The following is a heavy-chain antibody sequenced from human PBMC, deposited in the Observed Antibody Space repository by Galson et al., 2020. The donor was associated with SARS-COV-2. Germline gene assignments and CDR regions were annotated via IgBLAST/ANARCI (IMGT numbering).Heavy chain of an antibody. Sequence: GGSLRLSCAASGFTFSNAWMSWVRQAPGKGLEWVGRIKSKTDGGTTDYAAPVKGRFTISRDDSKNTLYLQMNSLKTEDTAVYYCTTDGYSSSWYVYYYGMDVWGQGTTVTVSS. CDR1: GFTFSNAW. V-gene: IGHV3-15*01. J-gene: IGHJ6*02. D-gene: IGHD6-13*01. CDR3: TTDGYSSSWYVYYYGMDV. CDR2: IKSKTDGGTT.